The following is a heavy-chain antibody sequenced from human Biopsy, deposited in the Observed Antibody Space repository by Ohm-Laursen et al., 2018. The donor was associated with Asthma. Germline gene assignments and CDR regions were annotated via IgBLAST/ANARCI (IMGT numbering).Heavy chain of an antibody. J-gene: IGHJ4*02. Sequence: SLRLSCAASGVSLSSFGMNWVRQAPGKGLEWVAVISYDGSKKEYGDSVKGRFTISRDNSKNTLYLQMNSLRSEDTAVYYCAKVHRVYAMVGYFDYWGQGTLVTVSS. CDR3: AKVHRVYAMVGYFDY. CDR2: ISYDGSKK. V-gene: IGHV3-30*18. CDR1: GVSLSSFG. D-gene: IGHD2-8*01.